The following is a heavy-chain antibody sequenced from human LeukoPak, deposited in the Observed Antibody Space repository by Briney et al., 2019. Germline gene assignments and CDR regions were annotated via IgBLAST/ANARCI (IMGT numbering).Heavy chain of an antibody. CDR3: ADYRKPQGLDY. J-gene: IGHJ4*02. CDR1: EFPFRIYA. CDR2: IDASGSVT. V-gene: IGHV3-23*05. Sequence: VGSLRLSCEVSEFPFRIYAMAWVRQAPGQGLEWVSAIDASGSVTYYTDSVKGRFTISRDNSKNTLYLQMNSLSAADKAVYYCADYRKPQGLDYWGQGTLVTVSS. D-gene: IGHD1-14*01.